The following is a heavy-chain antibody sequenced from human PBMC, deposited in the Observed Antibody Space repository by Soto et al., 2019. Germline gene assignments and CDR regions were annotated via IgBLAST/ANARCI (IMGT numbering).Heavy chain of an antibody. Sequence: QVQLVQSGAEVKKPGSSVKVSCKASGGTFSSYAISWVRQAPGQGLEWMGGIIPIFGTANYAQKFQGRVTITADESTSTAYMELSSLRSEDTAVYYCARDGGNGDSSGYPYDHYYYYGMDVWGQGTTVTVSS. CDR3: ARDGGNGDSSGYPYDHYYYYGMDV. D-gene: IGHD3-22*01. J-gene: IGHJ6*02. V-gene: IGHV1-69*12. CDR2: IIPIFGTA. CDR1: GGTFSSYA.